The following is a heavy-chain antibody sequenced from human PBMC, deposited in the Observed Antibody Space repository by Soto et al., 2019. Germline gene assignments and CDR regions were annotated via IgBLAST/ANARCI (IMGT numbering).Heavy chain of an antibody. J-gene: IGHJ4*02. CDR3: ARDKITGLFDY. V-gene: IGHV4-34*01. CDR1: GGSFSGYY. D-gene: IGHD2-8*02. Sequence: QVQLQQWGAGLLKPSETLSLTCAVYGGSFSGYYWTWIRQPPGTGLEWIGEINHSGSTNYNPSLKNRVTISVDTSKNQFSLKLTSVTAAATAVYYCARDKITGLFDYWGQGTLVTVSS. CDR2: INHSGST.